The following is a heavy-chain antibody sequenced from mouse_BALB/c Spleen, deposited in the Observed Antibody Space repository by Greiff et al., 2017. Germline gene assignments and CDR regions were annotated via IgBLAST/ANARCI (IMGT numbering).Heavy chain of an antibody. Sequence: EVQRVESGGGLVQPGGSRKLSCAASGFTFSSFGMHWVRQAPEKGLEWVAYISSGSSTIYYADTVKGRFTISRDNPKNTLFLQMTSLRSEDTAMYYCARYGLRYAMDYWGQGTSVTVSS. CDR1: GFTFSSFG. V-gene: IGHV5-17*02. CDR3: ARYGLRYAMDY. D-gene: IGHD2-10*02. CDR2: ISSGSSTI. J-gene: IGHJ4*01.